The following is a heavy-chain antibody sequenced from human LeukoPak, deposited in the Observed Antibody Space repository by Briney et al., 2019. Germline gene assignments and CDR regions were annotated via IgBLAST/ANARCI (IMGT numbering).Heavy chain of an antibody. D-gene: IGHD7-27*01. CDR3: VKLPDWGEAFDY. V-gene: IGHV3-23*01. J-gene: IGHJ4*02. Sequence: GGSLRLSCAASGFTFSSYSMSWVRQAPGQGPEWVSRISNHGDGTYYADSVQGRFTISRDNSKNTVYLQMNSLSVEDTAVYYCVKLPDWGEAFDYWGQGILVTVSS. CDR1: GFTFSSYS. CDR2: ISNHGDGT.